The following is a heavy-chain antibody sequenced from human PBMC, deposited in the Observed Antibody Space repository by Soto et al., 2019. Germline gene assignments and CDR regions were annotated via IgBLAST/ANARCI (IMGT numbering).Heavy chain of an antibody. V-gene: IGHV4-59*01. CDR1: GCSISSYY. Sequence: PSETLSLTCPFSGCSISSYYWSWIRQPPGKGLEWIGYIYYSGSTNYNPSLKSRVTISVDTSKNQFSLKLSSVTAADTAVYYCAREVGTYCSSTSCYNYYYYMDVWGKGTTVTVSS. CDR2: IYYSGST. J-gene: IGHJ6*03. D-gene: IGHD2-2*02. CDR3: AREVGTYCSSTSCYNYYYYMDV.